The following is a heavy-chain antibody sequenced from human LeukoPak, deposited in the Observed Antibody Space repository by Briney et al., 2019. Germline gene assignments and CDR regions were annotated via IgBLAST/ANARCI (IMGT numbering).Heavy chain of an antibody. J-gene: IGHJ4*02. CDR1: GFSFSSYA. V-gene: IGHV3-23*01. CDR3: AKDQRSIAVAGYFDY. CDR2: MSSSDDGR. Sequence: GGSLRLSCATSGFSFSSYAMSWVRQAPGKGLEWVSAMSSSDDGRYYAASVRGRFTISRDTSRSTLYLQMNSLRAEDTAVYYCAKDQRSIAVAGYFDYWGQGTQVTVSS. D-gene: IGHD6-19*01.